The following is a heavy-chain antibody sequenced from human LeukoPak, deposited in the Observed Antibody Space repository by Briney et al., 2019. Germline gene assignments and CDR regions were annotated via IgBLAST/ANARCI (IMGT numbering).Heavy chain of an antibody. CDR1: GFTVSSNY. Sequence: GGSLRLSCAASGFTVSSNYMSWVRQAPGKGLEWVSVIYSGGSTYYADSVKGRFTISRDNSKNTLYLQMNSLRAEDTAVYYCARDLRYFDWLLSHYYYYYGMTSGAKGPRSPSP. CDR3: ARDLRYFDWLLSHYYYYYGMTS. D-gene: IGHD3-9*01. J-gene: IGHJ6*02. CDR2: IYSGGST. V-gene: IGHV3-66*01.